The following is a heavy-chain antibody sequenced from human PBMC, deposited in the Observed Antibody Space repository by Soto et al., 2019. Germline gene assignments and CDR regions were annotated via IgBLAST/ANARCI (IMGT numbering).Heavy chain of an antibody. CDR1: GVTISSSSYY. CDR2: INYSGST. Sequence: PSETLSLTCTVSGVTISSSSYYWAWLRPPPGKGLEWIGSINYSGSTYYNPSLKSRVTTSADTSKDKFSLKMSSVTAADTAVYCCARRHSGLGFCSGGSCYATTFDHWGQGTLVTVSS. V-gene: IGHV4-39*01. D-gene: IGHD2-15*01. CDR3: ARRHSGLGFCSGGSCYATTFDH. J-gene: IGHJ4*02.